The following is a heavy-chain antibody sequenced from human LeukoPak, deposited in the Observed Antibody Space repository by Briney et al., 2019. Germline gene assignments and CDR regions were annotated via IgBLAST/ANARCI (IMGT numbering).Heavy chain of an antibody. CDR3: VRSASSLGAGAFDI. V-gene: IGHV4-39*01. J-gene: IGHJ3*02. D-gene: IGHD2-2*01. Sequence: PSETLSLTCTVSGGSISSSSLYWDWIRQPPGKGLEWIGTVYYSGSTYYNPSLKSRVTISVDTSKNQFSLRLSSVTAADTALYYCVRSASSLGAGAFDIWGQGTMVTVSS. CDR2: VYYSGST. CDR1: GGSISSSSLY.